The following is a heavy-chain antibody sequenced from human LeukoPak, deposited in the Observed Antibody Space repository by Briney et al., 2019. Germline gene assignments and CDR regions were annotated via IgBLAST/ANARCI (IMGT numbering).Heavy chain of an antibody. Sequence: ASVKVSCKVSGYTLTELSMHWVRQAPGKGLEWMGGFDPEDGETIYAQKFQGRVTMTEDTSTDTAYMELSSLRSEDTAVYYCATGLDYGGNTPGDYFDYWGQGTLVTVSS. CDR3: ATGLDYGGNTPGDYFDY. J-gene: IGHJ4*02. CDR2: FDPEDGET. CDR1: GYTLTELS. D-gene: IGHD4-23*01. V-gene: IGHV1-24*01.